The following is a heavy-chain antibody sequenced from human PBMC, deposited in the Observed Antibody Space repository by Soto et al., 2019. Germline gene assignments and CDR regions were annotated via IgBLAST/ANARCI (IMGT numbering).Heavy chain of an antibody. CDR2: IDRSGDTI. J-gene: IGHJ4*02. CDR3: ATWNYYGSGRPIDF. CDR1: GFTFSDYY. Sequence: GGSLRLSCAASGFTFSDYYMSWIRQAPGKGLEWVSYIDRSGDTIYYVDSVTGRFTISRDNAKNSLSLQMNSLRAEDTAVYYCATWNYYGSGRPIDFWGQGTLVTVSS. V-gene: IGHV3-11*01. D-gene: IGHD3-10*01.